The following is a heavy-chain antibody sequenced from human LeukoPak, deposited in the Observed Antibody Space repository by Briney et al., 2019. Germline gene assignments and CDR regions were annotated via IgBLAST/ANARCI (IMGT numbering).Heavy chain of an antibody. V-gene: IGHV4-34*01. J-gene: IGHJ5*02. CDR3: ARTYSNYVSLNWFDP. CDR2: INHSGST. D-gene: IGHD4-11*01. Sequence: PSETLSLTCAVYGGSFSGYYWSWIRRPPGKGLEWIGEINHSGSTNYNPSLKSRVTISVDTSKNQFSLKLSSVTTADTAGYYCARTYSNYVSLNWFDPWGQRALVTVSS. CDR1: GGSFSGYY.